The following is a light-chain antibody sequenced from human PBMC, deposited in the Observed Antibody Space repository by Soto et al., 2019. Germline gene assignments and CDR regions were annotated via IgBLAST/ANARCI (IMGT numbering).Light chain of an antibody. CDR1: SSDIGAYNS. J-gene: IGLJ1*01. CDR2: EVS. Sequence: QSALTQPASVSGSPGQSITISCTGTSSDIGAYNSVSWYQQHPGKAPKLMIYEVSNRPSGVSNRFSASKSGNTASLTISGLQAEDEADYYCSSGTTSNPYVFGTGTKLTVL. V-gene: IGLV2-14*01. CDR3: SSGTTSNPYV.